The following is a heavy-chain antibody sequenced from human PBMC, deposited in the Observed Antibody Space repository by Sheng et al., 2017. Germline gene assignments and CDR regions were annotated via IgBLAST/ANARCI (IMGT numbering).Heavy chain of an antibody. V-gene: IGHV4-34*01. D-gene: IGHD4-17*01. CDR3: ARGRTTVTTETSFGGSFDY. CDR1: GGSFSGYY. Sequence: QVQLQQWGAGLLKPSETLSLTCAVYGGSFSGYYWSWIRQPPGKGLEWIGEINHSGSTNYNPSLKSRVTISVDTSKNQFSLKLSSVTAADTAVYYCARGRTTVTTETSFGGSFDYVGPGNPG. J-gene: IGHJ4*02. CDR2: INHSGST.